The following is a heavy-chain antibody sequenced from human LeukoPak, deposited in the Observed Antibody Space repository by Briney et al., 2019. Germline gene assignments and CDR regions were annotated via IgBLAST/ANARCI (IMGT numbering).Heavy chain of an antibody. CDR2: IRYDGSNK. Sequence: GGSLRLSCAASGFTFSSYGMHWVRQAPGKGLEWVAFIRYDGSNKYYADSVKGRFTISRDNSKNTLYLQMNSLRAEDTAVYYCAKDIYGSGSYLPRDYMDAWGKGTTVTVSS. CDR3: AKDIYGSGSYLPRDYMDA. V-gene: IGHV3-30*02. CDR1: GFTFSSYG. D-gene: IGHD3-10*01. J-gene: IGHJ6*03.